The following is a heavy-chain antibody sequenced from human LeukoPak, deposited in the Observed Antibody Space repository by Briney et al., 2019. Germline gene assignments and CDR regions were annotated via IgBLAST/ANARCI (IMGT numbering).Heavy chain of an antibody. CDR3: ARTRWLQVLVDS. CDR1: GASIGTSSSY. Sequence: SETLSLNCTVSGASIGTSSSYWGWIRQSPEKGLEWIASIYRSGTTYYNPSLKGRAPLSVHTSKNHFSLRLSSVTAADTAVYYCARTRWLQVLVDSWGQGTLVTVSS. V-gene: IGHV4-39*07. CDR2: IYRSGTT. J-gene: IGHJ4*02. D-gene: IGHD5-24*01.